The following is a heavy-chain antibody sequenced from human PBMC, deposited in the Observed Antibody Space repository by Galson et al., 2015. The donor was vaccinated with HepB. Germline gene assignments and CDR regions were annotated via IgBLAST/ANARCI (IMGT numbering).Heavy chain of an antibody. CDR2: INGGGIST. J-gene: IGHJ4*02. Sequence: SLRLSCAASGFTFSSYAMSWVRPAPGKGLEWVSGINGGGISTYYAGSVKGRFTISRDNSKNTLYLQLNSLRAEDSALYYCAKGDGRYSTTWYALDYWGQGTLVTVSS. V-gene: IGHV3-23*01. CDR1: GFTFSSYA. D-gene: IGHD6-13*01. CDR3: AKGDGRYSTTWYALDY.